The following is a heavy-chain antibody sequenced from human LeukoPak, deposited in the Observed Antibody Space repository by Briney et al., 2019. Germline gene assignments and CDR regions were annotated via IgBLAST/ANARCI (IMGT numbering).Heavy chain of an antibody. CDR2: INPSGGST. V-gene: IGHV1-46*01. CDR1: GYIFTSQY. J-gene: IGHJ4*02. Sequence: ASVKVSYKASGYIFTSQYMHWVRQAPGQGLEWMGIINPSGGSTSYAEKFQGRVTMTRDTSTSTFYMELSSLRSEDSAVYYCARGWNYDSSGYYYLAYWGQGTLVIVPS. CDR3: ARGWNYDSSGYYYLAY. D-gene: IGHD3-22*01.